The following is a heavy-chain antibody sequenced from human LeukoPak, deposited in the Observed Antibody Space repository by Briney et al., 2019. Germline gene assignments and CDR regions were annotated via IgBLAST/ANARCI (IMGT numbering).Heavy chain of an antibody. CDR2: FDPEDGET. CDR1: GYTLTELS. D-gene: IGHD4-23*01. Sequence: GASVKVSCKVSGYTLTELSMHWVRQAPGKGLEWMGGFDPEDGETIYAQKFQGRVTITADKSTSTAYMELSSLRSEDTAVYYCARDPRGGDYGGNSPWFDPWGQGTLVTVSS. CDR3: ARDPRGGDYGGNSPWFDP. V-gene: IGHV1-24*01. J-gene: IGHJ5*02.